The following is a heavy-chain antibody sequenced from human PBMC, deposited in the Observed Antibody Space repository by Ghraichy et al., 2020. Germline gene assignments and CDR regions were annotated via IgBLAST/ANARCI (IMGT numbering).Heavy chain of an antibody. CDR2: IRRKTNGGTA. Sequence: GGSLRLSCAGSGFTFSDAWMSWVRQAPGKGLEWIGRIRRKTNGGTADYGAPVKGRFIISRDDSKNTLFLQMNSLKIEDTAVYYCTRRQSGAYSGEGDWGQGTLVTVSS. D-gene: IGHD1-26*01. J-gene: IGHJ4*02. CDR1: GFTFSDAW. V-gene: IGHV3-15*01. CDR3: TRRQSGAYSGEGD.